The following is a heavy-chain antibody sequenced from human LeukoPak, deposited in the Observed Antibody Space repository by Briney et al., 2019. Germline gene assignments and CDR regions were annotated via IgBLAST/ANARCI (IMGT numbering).Heavy chain of an antibody. CDR1: GGSISSYY. CDR2: IYNSGST. D-gene: IGHD1-26*01. CDR3: ARDGGAPPGYFDY. J-gene: IGHJ4*02. V-gene: IGHV4-59*01. Sequence: SETLSLTCTVSGGSISSYYWSWIRQPPGKGLEWIGYIYNSGSTNYNPSLKSRVTISVDTSKNQFSLKLSSVTAADTAVYYCARDGGAPPGYFDYGGRGPLVTVSS.